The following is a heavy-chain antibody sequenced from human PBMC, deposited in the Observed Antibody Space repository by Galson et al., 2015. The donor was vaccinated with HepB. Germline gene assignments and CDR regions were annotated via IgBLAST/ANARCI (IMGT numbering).Heavy chain of an antibody. CDR2: IYYSGST. V-gene: IGHV4-59*12. J-gene: IGHJ2*01. CDR3: AREPFRYFDI. Sequence: IYYSGSTNYNPSLKSRVTMSVDTSKKQFSLKLSSVTAADTAVYYCAREPFRYFDIWGLGTLVTVSS.